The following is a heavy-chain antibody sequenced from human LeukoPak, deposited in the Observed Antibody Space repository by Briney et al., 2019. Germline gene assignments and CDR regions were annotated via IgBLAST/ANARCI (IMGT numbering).Heavy chain of an antibody. V-gene: IGHV4-39*07. CDR2: IYYSGST. D-gene: IGHD4-17*01. CDR3: ARAMTTVTTRGGANNWFDP. J-gene: IGHJ5*02. CDR1: GGSISSSSYY. Sequence: SETLSLTCTVSGGSISSSSYYWGWIRQPPGKGLEWIGSIYYSGSTYYNPSLKSRVTISVDTSKNQFSLKLSSVTAADTAVYYCARAMTTVTTRGGANNWFDPWGQGTLVTVSS.